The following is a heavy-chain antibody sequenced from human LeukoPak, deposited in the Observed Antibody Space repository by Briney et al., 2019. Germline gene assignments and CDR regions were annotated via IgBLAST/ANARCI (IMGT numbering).Heavy chain of an antibody. CDR3: ARTMVRGVIISPNFDY. CDR2: IYPSDSDT. J-gene: IGHJ4*02. V-gene: IGHV5-51*01. CDR1: GYSFTNYW. D-gene: IGHD3-10*01. Sequence: GESLKISCKGSGYSFTNYWIGWVRQMPGKGLEWMGIIYPSDSDTRYSPSFQGQVTISADKSISTAYLQWSSLKASDTAMYYCARTMVRGVIISPNFDYWGQGTLVTVSS.